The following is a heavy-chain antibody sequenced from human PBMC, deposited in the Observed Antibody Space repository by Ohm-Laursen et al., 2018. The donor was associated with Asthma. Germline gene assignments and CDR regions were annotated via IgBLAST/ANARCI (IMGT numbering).Heavy chain of an antibody. CDR1: GASVGSGSSF. CDR2: MYYTGVT. Sequence: GTLSLTCSVSGASVGSGSSFWGWIRQSPETGLEWIGTMYYTGVTNYNPSLRSRVTIFVDTYMNQFSLQLRSVTAADTAVYYCARLPTDYSIGYWGPGSLVTVSS. V-gene: IGHV4-39*01. CDR3: ARLPTDYSIGY. D-gene: IGHD4-11*01. J-gene: IGHJ4*02.